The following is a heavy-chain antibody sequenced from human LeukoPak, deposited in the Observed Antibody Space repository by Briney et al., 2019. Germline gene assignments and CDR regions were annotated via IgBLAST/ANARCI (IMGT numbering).Heavy chain of an antibody. V-gene: IGHV3-23*01. J-gene: IGHJ4*02. D-gene: IGHD3-10*01. CDR3: AKISMVWGVDRRATHPGFDY. CDR1: GFTFSSYA. CDR2: ISGSGGST. Sequence: PGGSLRLSCAASGFTFSSYAMSWVRQAPGKGLEWVSAISGSGGSTYYADSVKGRFTISRDNSNDTLYLEMNSLRAEDTAVYYCAKISMVWGVDRRATHPGFDYWGQGTLVTVSS.